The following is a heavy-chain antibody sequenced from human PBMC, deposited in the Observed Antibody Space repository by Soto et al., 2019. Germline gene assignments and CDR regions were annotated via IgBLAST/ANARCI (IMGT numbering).Heavy chain of an antibody. CDR1: GFTFSSYG. CDR2: ISYDGSNK. D-gene: IGHD1-7*01. Sequence: PGGSLRLSCAASGFTFSSYGMHWVRQAPGKGLEWVAVISYDGSNKYYADSVKGRFTISRDNSKNTLYLQMNSLRAEDTAVYYCAKDNWNSPYYYYGMDVWGQGTTVTVSS. V-gene: IGHV3-30*18. J-gene: IGHJ6*02. CDR3: AKDNWNSPYYYYGMDV.